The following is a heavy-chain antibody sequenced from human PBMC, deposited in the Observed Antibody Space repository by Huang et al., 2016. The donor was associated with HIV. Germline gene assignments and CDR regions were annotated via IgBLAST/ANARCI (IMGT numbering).Heavy chain of an antibody. CDR2: ISYDGSNK. V-gene: IGHV3-30*03. CDR3: ALKGDSSGWEYFRH. CDR1: GFIFSNSG. D-gene: IGHD6-19*01. J-gene: IGHJ1*01. Sequence: QVQLVESGGGVVQPGRSLRLSCAASGFIFSNSGMHWVRQAPGKGLEWVALISYDGSNKYYTDSVKCRFSISRDKSKNTLYLQMNSLRAEDTAVYYCALKGDSSGWEYFRHWGQGTLVTVSS.